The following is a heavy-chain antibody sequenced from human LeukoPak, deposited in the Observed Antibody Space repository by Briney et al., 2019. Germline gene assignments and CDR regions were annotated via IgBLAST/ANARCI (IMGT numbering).Heavy chain of an antibody. J-gene: IGHJ1*01. CDR3: ARYLDYGGNSRVFQH. D-gene: IGHD4-23*01. CDR2: VDHTGST. V-gene: IGHV4-59*01. CDR1: DDSITMYY. Sequence: PSETLSLTCTVSDDSITMYYWTWIRQPPGKGLEWIGYVDHTGSTKFNPSLNGRVSISRDTSNNFFSLRLRSVTAADTAVYYCARYLDYGGNSRVFQHWGQGTLVTVSS.